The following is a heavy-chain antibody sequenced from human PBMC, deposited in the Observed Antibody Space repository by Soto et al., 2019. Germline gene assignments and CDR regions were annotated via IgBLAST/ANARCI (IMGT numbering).Heavy chain of an antibody. V-gene: IGHV1-69*06. CDR1: GGSFSSYS. CDR3: ATPLVGITPPQDAFDV. J-gene: IGHJ3*01. D-gene: IGHD1-26*01. CDR2: IIPMFDTT. Sequence: QVQLVQSGPEIKKPGSSVTVSCKTSGGSFSSYSIAWVRQAPGQGLEWMGQIIPMFDTTNYAQRFQGRLTIAADRSTGTASMELSRLTSEDTAVYFCATPLVGITPPQDAFDVWGKGTLVTVSS.